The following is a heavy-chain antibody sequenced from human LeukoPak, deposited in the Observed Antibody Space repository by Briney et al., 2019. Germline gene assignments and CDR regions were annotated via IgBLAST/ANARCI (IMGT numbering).Heavy chain of an antibody. CDR3: AKVRFGVTVRYHFDF. V-gene: IGHV3-48*03. CDR2: ISSRGSTR. J-gene: IGHJ4*02. D-gene: IGHD3-10*01. CDR1: GFTFSSYE. Sequence: GGSLRLSCAASGFTFSSYEMNWVRQAPGKGLEWVSYISSRGSTRYYADSVKGRFTISRDNAKNTLYLQMNSLRAEDTAVYYCAKVRFGVTVRYHFDFWGQGTLVTVSS.